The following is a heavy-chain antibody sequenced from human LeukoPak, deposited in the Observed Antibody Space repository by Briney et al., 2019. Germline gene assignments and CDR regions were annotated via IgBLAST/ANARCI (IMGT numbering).Heavy chain of an antibody. CDR3: ARLGGWWELAADAFDI. Sequence: SETLSLTCTVSGGSISSYYWGWIRQPPGKGLEWIGSIYYSGSTYYNPSLKSRVTISVDTSKNQFSLKLSSVTAADTAVYNCARLGGWWELAADAFDIWGQGTMVTVSS. J-gene: IGHJ3*02. CDR2: IYYSGST. V-gene: IGHV4-39*01. D-gene: IGHD2-15*01. CDR1: GGSISSYY.